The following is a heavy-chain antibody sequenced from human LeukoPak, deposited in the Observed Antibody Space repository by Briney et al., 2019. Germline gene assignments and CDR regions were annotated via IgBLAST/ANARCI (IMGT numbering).Heavy chain of an antibody. Sequence: PSETLSLTCTVSGGSISSYYWSWIRQPPGKGLEWIGYIYYSGSTNYNPSLKSRVTISVDTSKNQFSLKLSSVAAADTAVYYCASYSYYYDSSGYFDYWGQGTLVTVSS. J-gene: IGHJ4*02. CDR2: IYYSGST. V-gene: IGHV4-59*01. CDR3: ASYSYYYDSSGYFDY. CDR1: GGSISSYY. D-gene: IGHD3-22*01.